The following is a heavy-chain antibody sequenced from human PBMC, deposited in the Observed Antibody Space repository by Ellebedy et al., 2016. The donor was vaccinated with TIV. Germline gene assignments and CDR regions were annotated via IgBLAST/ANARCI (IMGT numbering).Heavy chain of an antibody. V-gene: IGHV1-46*01. D-gene: IGHD5-18*01. CDR3: ARDDQSGYTYGPINWFDP. J-gene: IGHJ5*02. Sequence: ASVKVSCXASGYTFTKYFMHWVRQAPGQGLEWMGIINPSGGGTTYAQRFRGRVTMTRDTSTATVYMELTSLRSEDTAVYYCARDDQSGYTYGPINWFDPWGQGTLVTVSS. CDR1: GYTFTKYF. CDR2: INPSGGGT.